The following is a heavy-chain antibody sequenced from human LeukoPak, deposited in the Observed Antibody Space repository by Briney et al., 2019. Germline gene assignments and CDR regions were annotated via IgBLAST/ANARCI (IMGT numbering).Heavy chain of an antibody. CDR2: INSDGSST. CDR1: GFTFSSYW. V-gene: IGHV3-74*01. D-gene: IGHD3-22*01. CDR3: VKNYYDSSPTRGFFDY. Sequence: GGSLRLSCAASGFTFSSYWMHWVRQAPGKGLVWVSRINSDGSSTSYADSVKGRFTISRDNSKNTLYLQMNSLRAEDTAVYYCVKNYYDSSPTRGFFDYWGQGTLVTVSS. J-gene: IGHJ4*02.